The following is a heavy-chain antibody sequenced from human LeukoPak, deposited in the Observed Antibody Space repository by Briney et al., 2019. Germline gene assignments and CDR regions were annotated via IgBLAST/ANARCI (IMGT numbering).Heavy chain of an antibody. J-gene: IGHJ6*02. D-gene: IGHD6-19*01. CDR1: GFTFDDYA. V-gene: IGHV3-9*01. CDR3: AKGRIPIAVALQDYYGMDV. Sequence: PGGSLRLSCAASGFTFDDYAMHWVRQAPGKGLEWVSGISWNSGSIGYADSVKGRFTISRDNAKNSLYLQMNSLRAEDTALYYCAKGRIPIAVALQDYYGMDVWGQGTTVTVSS. CDR2: ISWNSGSI.